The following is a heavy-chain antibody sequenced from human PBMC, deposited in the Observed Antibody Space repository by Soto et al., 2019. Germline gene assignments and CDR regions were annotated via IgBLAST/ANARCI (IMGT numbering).Heavy chain of an antibody. Sequence: AVKGSFKASVGTFSSYAISWLRQAPGQVLDCIGGLIPIFGTANYAQKFQGRVTITADKSTSTAYMELSSLRSEDTAVYYCATAIRPSGSYSYYYGMDVGGRGNMVTVSS. D-gene: IGHD1-26*01. CDR2: LIPIFGTA. V-gene: IGHV1-69*06. J-gene: IGHJ6*02. CDR3: ATAIRPSGSYSYYYGMDV. CDR1: VGTFSSYA.